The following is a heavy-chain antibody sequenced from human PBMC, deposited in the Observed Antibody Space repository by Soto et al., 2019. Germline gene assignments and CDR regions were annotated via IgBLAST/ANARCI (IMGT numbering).Heavy chain of an antibody. D-gene: IGHD3-9*01. Sequence: QVQLVESGGGVVQPGRSLRLSCAASGFTFSSYGMHWVRQAPGKGLDWVAVISYDGSNKYYADSVKGRFTISRDNSKNTLYLQMNSLRAEDTAVYYCAKEGQYYDILTGYRSYYGMDVWGQGTTVTVSS. CDR1: GFTFSSYG. CDR3: AKEGQYYDILTGYRSYYGMDV. CDR2: ISYDGSNK. V-gene: IGHV3-30*18. J-gene: IGHJ6*02.